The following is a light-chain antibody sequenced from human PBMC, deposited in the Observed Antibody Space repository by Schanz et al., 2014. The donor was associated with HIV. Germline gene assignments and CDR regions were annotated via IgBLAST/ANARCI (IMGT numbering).Light chain of an antibody. J-gene: IGLJ3*02. CDR3: AAWDDSLRGWV. CDR2: RSD. Sequence: QSVLTQPPSASGTPGQRVTISCSGSSSNIGSNYVYWYQQYPGTAPKLIISRSDQRPSGISDRFSGSRSGTSASLAIRGLRSEDEAEFYCAAWDDSLRGWVFRGGTKVTVL. CDR1: SSNIGSNY. V-gene: IGLV1-47*01.